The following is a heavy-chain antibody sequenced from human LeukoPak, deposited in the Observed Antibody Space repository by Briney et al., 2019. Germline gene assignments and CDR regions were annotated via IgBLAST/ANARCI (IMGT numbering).Heavy chain of an antibody. CDR2: VYSSANT. CDR3: ARVHSTSGWYHLDY. Sequence: SETLSLTCNVSGASINSDYRSWIRQPAGKGLEWIGHVYSSANTRYNPSLQSRVTMSLDTSNNQFSLKLNSVTAADTAVYYCARVHSTSGWYHLDYWGQGTLVTVSS. V-gene: IGHV4-4*07. D-gene: IGHD6-19*01. J-gene: IGHJ4*02. CDR1: GASINSDY.